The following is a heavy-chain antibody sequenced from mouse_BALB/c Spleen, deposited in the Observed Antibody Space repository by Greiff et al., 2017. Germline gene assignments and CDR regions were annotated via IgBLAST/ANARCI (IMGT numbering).Heavy chain of an antibody. Sequence: EVQRVESGPGLVKPSQSLSLTCSVTGYSITSGYYWNWIRQFPGNKLEWMGYISYDGSNNYNPSLKNRISITRDTSKNQFFLKLNSVTTEDTATYYCASAYGSSSFDYWGQGTTLTVSS. V-gene: IGHV3-6*02. D-gene: IGHD1-1*01. CDR2: ISYDGSN. CDR1: GYSITSGYY. CDR3: ASAYGSSSFDY. J-gene: IGHJ2*01.